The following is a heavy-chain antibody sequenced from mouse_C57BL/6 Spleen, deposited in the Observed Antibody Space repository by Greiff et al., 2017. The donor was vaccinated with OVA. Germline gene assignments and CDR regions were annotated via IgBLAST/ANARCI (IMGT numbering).Heavy chain of an antibody. CDR1: GYAFSSSW. D-gene: IGHD3-2*02. V-gene: IGHV1-82*01. J-gene: IGHJ4*01. CDR3: AREGDSSGYYYAMDD. Sequence: VQLQQSGPELVKPGASVKISCKASGYAFSSSWMNWVKQRPGKGLEWIGRIYPGDGDTNYNGKFKGKATLTADKSSSTAYMQLSSLTSEDSAVYFCAREGDSSGYYYAMDDWGQGTSVTVSS. CDR2: IYPGDGDT.